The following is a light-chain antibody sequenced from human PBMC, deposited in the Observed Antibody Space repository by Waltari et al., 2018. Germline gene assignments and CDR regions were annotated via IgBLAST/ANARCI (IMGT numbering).Light chain of an antibody. CDR2: GAS. CDR1: QSVGSN. V-gene: IGKV3-15*01. Sequence: EIVMTQSPVTLSVSPGERATLSCRASQSVGSNLAWYQLKPGQAPSLLIYGASTRANGIPGRFSGSGSGTEFTLTLSSLQSEDFAVYYCQQYNKWPRTFGQGTKVEIK. CDR3: QQYNKWPRT. J-gene: IGKJ1*01.